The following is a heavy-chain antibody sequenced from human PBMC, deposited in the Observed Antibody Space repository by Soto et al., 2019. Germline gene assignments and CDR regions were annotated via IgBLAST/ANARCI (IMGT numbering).Heavy chain of an antibody. CDR1: GYTFTSYG. J-gene: IGHJ6*02. V-gene: IGHV1-18*01. Sequence: ASVKVSCKASGYTFTSYGISWVRQAPGQGLERMGWISAYNGNTNYAQKLQGRVTMTTDTSTSTAYMELRSLRSDDTAVYYCARDLWCSSTSCYAHPYYGMDVWGQGTTVTVSS. CDR2: ISAYNGNT. D-gene: IGHD2-2*01. CDR3: ARDLWCSSTSCYAHPYYGMDV.